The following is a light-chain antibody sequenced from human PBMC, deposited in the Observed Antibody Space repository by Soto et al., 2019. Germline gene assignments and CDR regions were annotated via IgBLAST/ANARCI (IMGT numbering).Light chain of an antibody. CDR2: WAS. CDR3: HQYYSAPWT. Sequence: DIVMTQSPDSLAVSLGERATINCKSSQSVLHSSNDKNFLTWYQQKPGQPPKLLIYWASTRESGVPDRFSGSGSGKDFPLTISSLQAEDVAVYYCHQYYSAPWTFGQGTKVEIK. J-gene: IGKJ1*01. CDR1: QSVLHSSNDKNF. V-gene: IGKV4-1*01.